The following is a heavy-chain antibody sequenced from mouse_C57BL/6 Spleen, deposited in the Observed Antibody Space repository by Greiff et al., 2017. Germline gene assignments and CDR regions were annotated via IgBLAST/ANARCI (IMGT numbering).Heavy chain of an antibody. CDR3: TLNNYYGSSPFAY. CDR2: ISSGGDYI. V-gene: IGHV5-9-1*02. D-gene: IGHD1-1*01. CDR1: GFTFSSYA. Sequence: EVKLMESGAGLVKPGGSLKLSCAASGFTFSSYAMSWVRQTPEKRLAWVAYISSGGDYIYYADTVKGRFTISRDNARNTLYLQMSSLKSEDTAMYDCTLNNYYGSSPFAYWGQGTLVTVSA. J-gene: IGHJ3*01.